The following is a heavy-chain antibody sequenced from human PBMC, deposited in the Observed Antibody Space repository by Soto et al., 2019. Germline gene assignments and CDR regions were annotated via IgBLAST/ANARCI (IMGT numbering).Heavy chain of an antibody. CDR3: ARDEVVVVVAATLFYYYYGMDV. J-gene: IGHJ6*02. CDR1: GYTFTSYG. D-gene: IGHD2-15*01. CDR2: ISAYNGNT. V-gene: IGHV1-18*04. Sequence: GASVKVSCRASGYTFTSYGISWVRQAPGQGLEWMRWISAYNGNTNYAQKLQGRVTMTTDTSTSTAYMELRSLRSDDTAVYYCARDEVVVVVAATLFYYYYGMDVWGQGTTVTVSS.